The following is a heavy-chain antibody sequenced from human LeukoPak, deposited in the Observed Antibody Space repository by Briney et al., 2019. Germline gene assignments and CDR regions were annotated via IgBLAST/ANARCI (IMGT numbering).Heavy chain of an antibody. Sequence: RPGGSLRLSCAASGFAFNVYGMSWVRQAPGKGLEWVSGINWNGDKTDYADSVKGRFIISRDNAKNSLYLQMNSLRAEDTALYHCARNFDSSGYWGQGTLVTVSS. CDR1: GFAFNVYG. CDR2: INWNGDKT. D-gene: IGHD3-22*01. CDR3: ARNFDSSGY. V-gene: IGHV3-20*01. J-gene: IGHJ4*02.